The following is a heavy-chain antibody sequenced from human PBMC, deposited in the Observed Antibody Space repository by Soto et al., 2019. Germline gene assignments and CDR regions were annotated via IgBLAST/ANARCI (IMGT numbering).Heavy chain of an antibody. CDR1: GGSISSYY. CDR3: AGYLVESIVGDTTVHDFDT. V-gene: IGHV4-59*01. D-gene: IGHD1-26*01. Sequence: SETLSLTCTVSGGSISSYYWSWIRQPPGKGLEWIGYIYYSGSTNYNPSLKSRVTISVDTSKNQFSLKLSSVTAADTAVYYCAGYLVESIVGDTTVHDFDTLGQGTMVTVSS. J-gene: IGHJ3*02. CDR2: IYYSGST.